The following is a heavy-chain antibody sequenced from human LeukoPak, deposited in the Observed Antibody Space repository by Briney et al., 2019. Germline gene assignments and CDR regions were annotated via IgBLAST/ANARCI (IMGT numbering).Heavy chain of an antibody. D-gene: IGHD3-9*01. Sequence: QPGGSLRLSCSASGFPFSSYAMHWVRQAPGKGLEYVSAISRNGGTTYYADSVKGRFTISRDNSKNTLYLQMSSLRAEDTAVYFCVKVKGPYDILTGYFDYWGQGTLVTVSS. CDR2: ISRNGGTT. V-gene: IGHV3-64D*06. CDR1: GFPFSSYA. J-gene: IGHJ4*02. CDR3: VKVKGPYDILTGYFDY.